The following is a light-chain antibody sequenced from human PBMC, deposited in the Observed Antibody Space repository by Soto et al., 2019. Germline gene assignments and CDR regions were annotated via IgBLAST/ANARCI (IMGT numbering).Light chain of an antibody. CDR1: QDINTW. CDR3: QYWNKYWT. Sequence: DIQMTQSPSTLSASVGDRVTLTCRASQDINTWLAWYQQKPGKAPKLLIYDASTLETGVPSRFSGGGSGTHFTLTISSLQPDDVAAYYCQYWNKYWTVGQGTKVDSK. J-gene: IGKJ1*01. CDR2: DAS. V-gene: IGKV1-5*01.